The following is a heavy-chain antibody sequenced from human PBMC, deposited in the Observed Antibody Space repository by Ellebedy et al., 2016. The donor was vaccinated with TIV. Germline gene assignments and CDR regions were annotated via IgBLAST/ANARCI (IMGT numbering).Heavy chain of an antibody. CDR2: ISSDSTYI. Sequence: PGGSLRLSCAGSGLSFTGHTTEWVRQAPGKGLEWVSSISSDSTYIYYADSVKGRFTISRDNAGSSVYLQMNSLRAEDTDVYYFAREFGVIGNFDSWGQGTLVTVSS. J-gene: IGHJ4*02. CDR3: AREFGVIGNFDS. V-gene: IGHV3-21*06. D-gene: IGHD3-10*01. CDR1: GLSFTGHT.